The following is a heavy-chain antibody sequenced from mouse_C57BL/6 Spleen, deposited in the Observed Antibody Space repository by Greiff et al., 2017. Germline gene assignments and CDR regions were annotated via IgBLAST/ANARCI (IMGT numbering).Heavy chain of an antibody. CDR1: GFTFSNYW. V-gene: IGHV6-3*01. Sequence: EVKLMESGGGLVQPGGSMKLSCVASGFTFSNYWMNWVRQSPEKGLEWVAQIRLKSDNYATHYAESVEGRFTISRDDSKSSVYLQMNNLRAEDTGIYYCTEITTVVATRGYYAMDYWGQGTSVTVSS. J-gene: IGHJ4*01. CDR3: TEITTVVATRGYYAMDY. D-gene: IGHD1-1*01. CDR2: IRLKSDNYAT.